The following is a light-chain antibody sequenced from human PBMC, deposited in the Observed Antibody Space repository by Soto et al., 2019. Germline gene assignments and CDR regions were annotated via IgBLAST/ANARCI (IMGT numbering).Light chain of an antibody. V-gene: IGKV1-17*03. CDR2: LSS. CDR1: QGISYY. J-gene: IGKJ4*01. CDR3: LQYQTYPFT. Sequence: DIQMTQSPSAMSASVGDRVTITCRASQGISYYLAWFQQKPGKVPQRLIYLSSSLQSGVPSRFSGSGSGTEFTLTINSLQPEDFATYYCLQYQTYPFTFGGGTKVDI.